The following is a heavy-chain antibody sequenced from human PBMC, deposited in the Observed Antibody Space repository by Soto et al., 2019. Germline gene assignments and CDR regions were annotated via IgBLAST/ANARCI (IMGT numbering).Heavy chain of an antibody. CDR1: GFTFSSYG. J-gene: IGHJ4*02. D-gene: IGHD5-12*01. Sequence: PGGSLRLSCADSGFTFSSYGMHWVRQAPGKGLEWVAVISYDGSNKYYADSVRGRFTISRDNSKNTLYLQMNSLRAEDTAVYYCAKGSGYRPLDYWGQGTLVTVSS. CDR2: ISYDGSNK. CDR3: AKGSGYRPLDY. V-gene: IGHV3-30*18.